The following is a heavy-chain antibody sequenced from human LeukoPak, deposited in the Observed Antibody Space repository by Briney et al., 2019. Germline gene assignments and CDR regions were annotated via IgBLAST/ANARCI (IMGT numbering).Heavy chain of an antibody. V-gene: IGHV3-23*01. CDR3: AKETYYYDSSGLDY. D-gene: IGHD3-22*01. CDR1: GFTFSSYA. J-gene: IGHJ4*02. CDR2: ISGSGGST. Sequence: PGGSLRLSCAASGFTFSSYAMSWVRQAPGKGLEWVSAISGSGGSTYYADSVKGRFTISRDNSKNTLYMQMNSLRAEDTAVYYCAKETYYYDSSGLDYWGQGTLVTVSS.